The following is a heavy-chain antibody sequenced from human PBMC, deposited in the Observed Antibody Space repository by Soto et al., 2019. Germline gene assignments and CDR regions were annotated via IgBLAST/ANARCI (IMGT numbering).Heavy chain of an antibody. CDR3: AKGDTYSSSWYPFDY. Sequence: EVQLLESGGGLVQPGGSLRLSCAASGFTFSSYAMSCVRQAPGKGLEWVSAISGSGGSTYYADSVKGRFTISRDNSKNTLYLQMNSLRAEDTAVYYCAKGDTYSSSWYPFDYWGQGTLVTVSS. CDR1: GFTFSSYA. V-gene: IGHV3-23*01. J-gene: IGHJ4*02. D-gene: IGHD6-13*01. CDR2: ISGSGGST.